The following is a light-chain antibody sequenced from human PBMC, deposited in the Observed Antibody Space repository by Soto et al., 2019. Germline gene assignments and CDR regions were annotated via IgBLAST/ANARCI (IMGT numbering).Light chain of an antibody. J-gene: IGKJ3*01. CDR2: GAS. CDR3: QQYGSSRT. V-gene: IGKV3-20*01. CDR1: QSVSSTS. Sequence: EIVLTQSPGTLSLSPGERATLSCRASQSVSSTSLAWYQQKPGQAPRLLIYGASSRATGIPDRFSGSGSGTDFTLTISRLEPEDFAVYYCQQYGSSRTFGPGTKVDI.